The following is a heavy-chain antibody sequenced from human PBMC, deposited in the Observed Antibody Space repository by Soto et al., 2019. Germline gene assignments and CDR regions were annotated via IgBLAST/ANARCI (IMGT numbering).Heavy chain of an antibody. V-gene: IGHV3-73*01. D-gene: IGHD2-21*02. CDR2: IRDKANSYAT. CDR3: TRLYCGGDCDFDS. CDR1: GFSFGGSA. J-gene: IGHJ4*02. Sequence: VGSLRLSCAASGFSFGGSAMEWVRQASGKGLEWVGRIRDKANSYATAYTASVKGRFTISRDDSKNTAYLQMNSLKTEDTAVYYSTRLYCGGDCDFDSWGQGT.